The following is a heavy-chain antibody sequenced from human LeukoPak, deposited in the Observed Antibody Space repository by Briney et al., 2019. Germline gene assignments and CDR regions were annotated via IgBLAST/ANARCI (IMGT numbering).Heavy chain of an antibody. J-gene: IGHJ6*03. D-gene: IGHD3-10*01. V-gene: IGHV4-39*01. CDR1: GGSISSSSYY. Sequence: PSETLSLTCTVSGGSISSSSYYWGWIRQPPGKGLEWIGSIYYSGSTYYNPSLKSRVTISVDTSKNQFSLKLSSVTAADTAVYYCARAVTMVRGVGPPYYYMDVWGKGTTVTISS. CDR2: IYYSGST. CDR3: ARAVTMVRGVGPPYYYMDV.